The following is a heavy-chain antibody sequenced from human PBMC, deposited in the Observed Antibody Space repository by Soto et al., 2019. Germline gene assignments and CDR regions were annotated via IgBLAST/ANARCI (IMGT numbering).Heavy chain of an antibody. J-gene: IGHJ4*02. D-gene: IGHD1-26*01. Sequence: EVQLLESGGGLVQPGGSLRLSCAASGFTFSSYAMTWVRQAPGKGLEWVSAISGGGGNTYYADSVKGRFTISRDISKNTLYVQMNSLRGEDPAVYYCARGYSDGWAPFDSWGQGTLVTVSS. CDR1: GFTFSSYA. V-gene: IGHV3-23*01. CDR3: ARGYSDGWAPFDS. CDR2: ISGGGGNT.